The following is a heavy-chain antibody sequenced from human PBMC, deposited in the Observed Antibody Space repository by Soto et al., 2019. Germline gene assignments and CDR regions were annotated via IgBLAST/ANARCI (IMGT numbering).Heavy chain of an antibody. V-gene: IGHV3-21*01. CDR2: ISSSSSYI. CDR1: GFTFSSYS. Sequence: PGGSLRLSCAASGFTFSSYSMNWVRQAPGKGLEWVSSISSSSSYIYYADSVKGRFTISRDNAKNSLYLQMNSLRAEDTAVYYCARDFCAGYYFDYWGPGTPAPVFS. J-gene: IGHJ4*01. CDR3: ARDFCAGYYFDY.